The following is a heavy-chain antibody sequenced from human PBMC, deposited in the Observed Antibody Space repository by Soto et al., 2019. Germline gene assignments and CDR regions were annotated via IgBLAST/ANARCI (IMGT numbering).Heavy chain of an antibody. CDR1: GYTLTELS. CDR3: ARGAARQAYFDY. CDR2: FDPEDGET. Sequence: ASVKVSCKVSGYTLTELSMHWVRQAPGKGLEWMGGFDPEDGETIYAQKFQGRVTMTEDTSTDTAYMELSSLRSEDTAVYYCARGAARQAYFDYWGQGTLVTVSS. V-gene: IGHV1-24*01. J-gene: IGHJ4*02. D-gene: IGHD6-6*01.